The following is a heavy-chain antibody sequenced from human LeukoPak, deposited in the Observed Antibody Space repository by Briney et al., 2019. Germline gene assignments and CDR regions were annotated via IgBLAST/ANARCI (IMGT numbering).Heavy chain of an antibody. D-gene: IGHD6-13*01. CDR3: ARVGAGQQLDY. V-gene: IGHV4-34*01. Sequence: SETLSLTCAVYGGTFSGYYWSWIRQPPGKGLEWIGEINHSGSTNYNPSLKSRVTISVDTSKNQFSLKLSSVTAADTAVYYCARVGAGQQLDYWGQGTLVTVSS. CDR2: INHSGST. J-gene: IGHJ4*02. CDR1: GGTFSGYY.